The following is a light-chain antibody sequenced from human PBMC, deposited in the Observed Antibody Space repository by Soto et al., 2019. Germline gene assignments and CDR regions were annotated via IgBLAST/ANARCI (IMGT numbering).Light chain of an antibody. CDR3: QSYDTRLGDWV. Sequence: QSALTQPPSVSGAPGQTVTISCSGSDSNIGAGYDLHWYQQVPGTATKLLIHSNYLRASGVPDRFSASKSVTSASLAIIGLQADDEADYYCQSYDTRLGDWVFGGGTKVTVL. CDR1: DSNIGAGYD. J-gene: IGLJ3*02. V-gene: IGLV1-40*01. CDR2: SNY.